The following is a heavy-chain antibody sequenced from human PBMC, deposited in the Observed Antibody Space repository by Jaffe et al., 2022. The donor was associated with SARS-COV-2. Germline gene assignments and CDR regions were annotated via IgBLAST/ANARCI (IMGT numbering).Heavy chain of an antibody. CDR3: ATLRAIFSDFWSDYKNPGVFDS. V-gene: IGHV4-61*02. CDR1: GDSVTSGNNY. D-gene: IGHD3-3*01. Sequence: QVQLQESGPGLVKPSQTLSLTCVVSGDSVTSGNNYWSWIRQPAGKGLEWIGRIYTGGSTSYNPSLRSRVSLSVDTSKNQFSLKLTSLTAADTAVYYCATLRAIFSDFWSDYKNPGVFDSWGQGSLVTVSS. J-gene: IGHJ4*02. CDR2: IYTGGST.